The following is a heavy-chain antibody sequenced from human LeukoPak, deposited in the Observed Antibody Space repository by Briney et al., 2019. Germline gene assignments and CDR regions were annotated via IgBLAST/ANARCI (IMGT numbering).Heavy chain of an antibody. CDR2: IYYSGST. CDR3: AKDRMIVVVTTFDP. J-gene: IGHJ5*02. CDR1: GGSISTYC. D-gene: IGHD3-22*01. V-gene: IGHV4-59*01. Sequence: SETLSLTCTVSGGSISTYCWSWIRQPPGKGLEWIGNIYYSGSTNYNPSLKSRVTISLDTSKNQYSLKLSSVTAADTAVYYCAKDRMIVVVTTFDPWGQGTLVTVSS.